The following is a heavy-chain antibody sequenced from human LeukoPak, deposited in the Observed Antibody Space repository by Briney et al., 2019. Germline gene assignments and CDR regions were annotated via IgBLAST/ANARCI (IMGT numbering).Heavy chain of an antibody. J-gene: IGHJ4*02. CDR1: GGTFSGYA. CDR3: ARDGYDSSGYYHLPFDY. V-gene: IGHV1-69*13. Sequence: GASVRVSCKASGGTFSGYAISWVRQAPGQGLEWMGGIIPIFGTANYAQKFQGRVTITADESTSTAYMELSSLRSEDTAVYYCARDGYDSSGYYHLPFDYWGQGTLVTVSS. D-gene: IGHD3-22*01. CDR2: IIPIFGTA.